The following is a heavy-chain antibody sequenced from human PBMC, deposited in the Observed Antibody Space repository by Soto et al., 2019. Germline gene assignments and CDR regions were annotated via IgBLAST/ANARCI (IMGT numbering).Heavy chain of an antibody. CDR1: GGSISSYY. V-gene: IGHV4-59*01. J-gene: IGHJ6*03. D-gene: IGHD3-10*01. CDR2: IYYSGST. Sequence: SETLSLTCTVSGGSISSYYWSWIRQPPGKGLEWIGYIYYSGSTNYNPSIKSRVTISVDTSKNQFSLKLSSVTAADTALYYCARDRPDLWFGELLSGGYYYYYMDVWGKGTTVTVS. CDR3: ARDRPDLWFGELLSGGYYYYYMDV.